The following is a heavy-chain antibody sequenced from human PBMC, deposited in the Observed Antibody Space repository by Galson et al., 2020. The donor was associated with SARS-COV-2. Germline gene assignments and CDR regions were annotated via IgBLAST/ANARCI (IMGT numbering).Heavy chain of an antibody. J-gene: IGHJ4*02. D-gene: IGHD2-15*01. Sequence: LTCAASGFTFSSYAMNWVRQAPGKGLEWVSVISDSGGSTYYADSVKGRFTISRDNSKNTLYLQMNSLRAEDTAVYYCAKSPPTRYCSGGSCYSHSADSWGQGTLVTVSS. CDR3: AKSPPTRYCSGGSCYSHSADS. CDR2: ISDSGGST. CDR1: GFTFSSYA. V-gene: IGHV3-23*01.